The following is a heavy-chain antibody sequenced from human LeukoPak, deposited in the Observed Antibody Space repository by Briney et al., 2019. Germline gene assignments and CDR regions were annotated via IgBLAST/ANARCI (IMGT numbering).Heavy chain of an antibody. D-gene: IGHD2-2*02. V-gene: IGHV3-23*01. CDR1: GFTFSSYA. Sequence: GGSLRLSCAASGFTFSSYAMSWVRQAPGKGLEWVSAISGSGGSTYYADSVKGRFTISRDNSKNTLYLQMNSLRAEDTAVYYCARTPTCSSTSCYMELYYYYGMDVWGQGTTVTVSS. CDR2: ISGSGGST. CDR3: ARTPTCSSTSCYMELYYYYGMDV. J-gene: IGHJ6*02.